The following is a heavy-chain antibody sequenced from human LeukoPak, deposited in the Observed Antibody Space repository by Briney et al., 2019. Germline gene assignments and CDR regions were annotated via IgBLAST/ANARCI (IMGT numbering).Heavy chain of an antibody. V-gene: IGHV4-59*01. J-gene: IGHJ5*02. CDR1: GGSFSGYY. Sequence: KPSETLSLTCAVYGGSFSGYYWSWIRQPPGKGLEWIGYIYYSGSTNYNPSLKSRVTISVDTSKNQFSLKLSSVTAADTAVYYCARELVVATHINWFDPWGQGTLVTVSS. CDR3: ARELVVATHINWFDP. D-gene: IGHD5-12*01. CDR2: IYYSGST.